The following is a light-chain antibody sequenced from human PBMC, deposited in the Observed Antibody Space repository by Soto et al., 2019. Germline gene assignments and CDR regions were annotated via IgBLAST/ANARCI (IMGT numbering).Light chain of an antibody. CDR1: SSDVGSYDL. Sequence: QSALTQPASVSGSPGQSITISCTGTSSDVGSYDLVSWYQQHPGKAPKLMIYEGSKRPLGVSNRFSGSKSGNTASLTISGLQAEDEADYYCCSYAGSRTFVFGGGTKVTVL. CDR3: CSYAGSRTFV. J-gene: IGLJ3*02. CDR2: EGS. V-gene: IGLV2-23*03.